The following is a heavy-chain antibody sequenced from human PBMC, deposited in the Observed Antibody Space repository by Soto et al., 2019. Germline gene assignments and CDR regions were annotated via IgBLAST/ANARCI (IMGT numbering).Heavy chain of an antibody. CDR2: IYPGDSDT. CDR3: ARQRNLGYSNYDWFDP. D-gene: IGHD4-4*01. J-gene: IGHJ5*02. CDR1: GYSFTSYW. V-gene: IGHV5-51*01. Sequence: GASLKISCKGSGYSFTSYWIGWVRQMPGKGLEWMGIIYPGDSDTRYSPSFQGQVTISADKSISTAYLQWSSLKASDTAMYYCARQRNLGYSNYDWFDPWGQGTLVTVSS.